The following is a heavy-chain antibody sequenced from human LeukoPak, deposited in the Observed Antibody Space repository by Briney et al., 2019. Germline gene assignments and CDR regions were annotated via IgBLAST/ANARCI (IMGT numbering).Heavy chain of an antibody. V-gene: IGHV3-53*01. CDR2: IYADGKT. D-gene: IGHD3-3*01. J-gene: IGHJ6*03. CDR1: GFTLSSYY. Sequence: PGGSLRLSCAASGFTLSSYYMSWVRQAPGKGLEWVSVIYADGKTYYADSVKGRFTISRDNSKNTVYLQMNSLRAEDTAVYYCARSTYYNFWSGSYDYYYMDVWGQGTTVTVSS. CDR3: ARSTYYNFWSGSYDYYYMDV.